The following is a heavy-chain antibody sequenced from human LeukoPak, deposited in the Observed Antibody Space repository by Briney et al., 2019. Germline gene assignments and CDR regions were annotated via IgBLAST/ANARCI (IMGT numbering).Heavy chain of an antibody. D-gene: IGHD2-21*01. CDR3: AREAYCGGDCYSSH. V-gene: IGHV4-59*01. CDR2: IYYSGSN. CDR1: GGSNSSYY. Sequence: SETLSLTCTVSGGSNSSYYWSWIRQPPGKGLEWIGYIYYSGSNNYNHSLKSRVTLSVDTSKNQFSLKLSPVTAADTAVYYCAREAYCGGDCYSSHWGQGTLVTV. J-gene: IGHJ4*02.